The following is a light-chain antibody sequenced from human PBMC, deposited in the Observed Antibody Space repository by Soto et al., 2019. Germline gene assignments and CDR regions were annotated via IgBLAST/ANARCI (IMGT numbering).Light chain of an antibody. V-gene: IGKV1-39*01. CDR1: QNINNY. CDR3: QPSYTTPRT. CDR2: AAS. Sequence: DIQMTQSPSSLSASVGDRVTITCRTSQNINNYLNWYQQKPGKAPRLLIYAASTLQSGVPSRFTGSGSGTDFTLTISSLQPEDFATYYCQPSYTTPRTFGQGTKVEIK. J-gene: IGKJ1*01.